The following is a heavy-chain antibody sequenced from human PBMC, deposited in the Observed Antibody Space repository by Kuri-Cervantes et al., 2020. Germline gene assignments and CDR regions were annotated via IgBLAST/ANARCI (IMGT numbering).Heavy chain of an antibody. D-gene: IGHD4/OR15-4a*01. J-gene: IGHJ6*03. CDR2: MNPNSGNT. CDR3: AGVRRDYYYYYMDV. V-gene: IGHV1-8*01. CDR1: GYTFTSYD. Sequence: ASVKVSCKASGYTFTSYDINWVRQATGQGLEWMGWMNPNSGNTGYAQKFQGRVTMTRNTSISTAYMELSSLRSEDTAVYYCAGVRRDYYYYYMDVWGKGTTVTVSS.